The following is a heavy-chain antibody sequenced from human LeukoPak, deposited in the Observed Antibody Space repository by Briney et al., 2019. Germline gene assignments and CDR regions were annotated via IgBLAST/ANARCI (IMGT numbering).Heavy chain of an antibody. Sequence: SETLSLTCTVSGGSISSYYWSWIRQPPGKGLEWIGYIFYSGSTNYNPSLKSRVTISVDKSKNQFSLKLSSVTAADTAVYYCARRYDFWSGYPPPLDYWGQGTLVTVSS. J-gene: IGHJ4*02. CDR3: ARRYDFWSGYPPPLDY. V-gene: IGHV4-59*12. CDR2: IFYSGST. D-gene: IGHD3-3*01. CDR1: GGSISSYY.